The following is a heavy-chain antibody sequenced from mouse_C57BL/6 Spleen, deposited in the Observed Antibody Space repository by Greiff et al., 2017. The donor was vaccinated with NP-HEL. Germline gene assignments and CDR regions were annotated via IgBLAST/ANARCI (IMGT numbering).Heavy chain of an antibody. V-gene: IGHV1-15*01. CDR1: GYTFTDYE. Sequence: QVQLKQSGAELVRPGASVTLSCKASGYTFTDYEMHWVKQTPVHGLEWIGAIDPETGGTAYNQTFKGKAILTADKSSSTAYMELRSLTSEDSAVYYCASRGRLLELDYWGQGTLVTVSA. D-gene: IGHD2-3*01. CDR3: ASRGRLLELDY. CDR2: IDPETGGT. J-gene: IGHJ3*01.